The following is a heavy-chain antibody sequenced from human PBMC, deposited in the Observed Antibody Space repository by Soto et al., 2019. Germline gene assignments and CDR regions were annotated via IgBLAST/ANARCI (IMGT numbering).Heavy chain of an antibody. CDR1: GGIFGRHT. D-gene: IGHD3-16*01. Sequence: QVQLVQSGAEVKKPGSSVKVSCKSSGGIFGRHTVSWVRQAPGQGLEWMGRIIPMLDIPNYARRFQGRDTITADRYTNTAYMELSRLRSEDTGIYYCARADYTETSGWSGGFDVWGQGTTVTVSS. CDR2: IIPMLDIP. CDR3: ARADYTETSGWSGGFDV. V-gene: IGHV1-69*02. J-gene: IGHJ3*01.